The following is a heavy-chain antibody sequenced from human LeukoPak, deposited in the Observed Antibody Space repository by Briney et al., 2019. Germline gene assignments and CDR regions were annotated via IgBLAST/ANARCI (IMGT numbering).Heavy chain of an antibody. J-gene: IGHJ4*02. CDR2: LRGNGDT. V-gene: IGHV3-23*01. CDR1: GFIFSGYA. Sequence: GGSLTLSCAASGFIFSGYAMSWVREAPARGLEWVSSLRGNGDTFYADSVKGRFTLSRDESRNTVYLHLNELRVEDTAVYYCAKASWVSTADAVLWGQGTVVTVSS. CDR3: AKASWVSTADAVL. D-gene: IGHD3-16*01.